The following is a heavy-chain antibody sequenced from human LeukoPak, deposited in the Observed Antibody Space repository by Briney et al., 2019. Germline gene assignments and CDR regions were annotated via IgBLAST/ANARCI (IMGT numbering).Heavy chain of an antibody. J-gene: IGHJ4*02. D-gene: IGHD5-12*01. Sequence: PSETLSLTCTVSGGSISSYYWSWIRQPPGKGLEWIGYIYYSWSTNYNPSLKSRVTISVDTSKNQFSLKLSSVTAADTAVYYCARSGSGYGSWGIFDYWGQGTLVTVSS. CDR2: IYYSWST. CDR3: ARSGSGYGSWGIFDY. V-gene: IGHV4-59*01. CDR1: GGSISSYY.